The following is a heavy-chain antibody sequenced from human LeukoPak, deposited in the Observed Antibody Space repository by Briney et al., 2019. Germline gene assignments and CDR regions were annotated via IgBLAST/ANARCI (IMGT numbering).Heavy chain of an antibody. CDR2: IYYSGST. D-gene: IGHD3-22*01. CDR1: GGSISSYY. Sequence: SETLSLTCTVSGGSISSYYWSWIRQPPGKGLEWIGYIYYSGSTNYNPSLKSRVTISVDTSKNQFSLKLSSVTAADTAVYYCARTYYYDSRLDYWGQGTLVTVSS. V-gene: IGHV4-59*01. CDR3: ARTYYYDSRLDY. J-gene: IGHJ4*02.